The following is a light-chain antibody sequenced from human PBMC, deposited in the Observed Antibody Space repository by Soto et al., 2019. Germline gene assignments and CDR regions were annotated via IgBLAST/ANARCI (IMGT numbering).Light chain of an antibody. CDR1: SSDVGAYNY. V-gene: IGLV2-23*01. J-gene: IGLJ1*01. CDR2: EGS. CDR3: SSYVGDSAYA. Sequence: QSALTQTASVSGSPGQSITISCTGTSSDVGAYNYVSWYQQHPGKAPKILIYEGSKRPSGVSNRFSGSKSGNTASLTISGLQAEDEADYFCSSYVGDSAYAFGTGTKVTVL.